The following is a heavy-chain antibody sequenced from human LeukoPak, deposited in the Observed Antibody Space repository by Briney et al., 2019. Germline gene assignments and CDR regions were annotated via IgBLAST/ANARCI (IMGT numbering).Heavy chain of an antibody. CDR2: IYYSGST. D-gene: IGHD1-26*01. CDR3: ARTKSGSYGYFDY. Sequence: SQTLSLTCTVSGGSISSGGYYWSWIRQHPGKGLEWIGHIYYSGSTYYNPSLKSRVTISVDTSKNQFSLKLSSVTAADTAVYYCARTKSGSYGYFDYWGQGTLVTVSS. J-gene: IGHJ4*02. CDR1: GGSISSGGYY. V-gene: IGHV4-31*03.